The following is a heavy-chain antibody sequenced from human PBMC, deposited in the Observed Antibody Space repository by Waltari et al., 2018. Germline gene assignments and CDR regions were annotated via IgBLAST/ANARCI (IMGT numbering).Heavy chain of an antibody. J-gene: IGHJ4*02. Sequence: VPLVQSGAVVKKPVSSVNVSCKASGGTFSSYAISWLRQAPGQGLEWMGGIIPLFGTANYAQKFQGRVTITTDESTSTAYMELSSLRSEDTAVYYCATTGGSGSQYYFDYWGQGTLVTVSS. CDR3: ATTGGSGSQYYFDY. V-gene: IGHV1-69*05. CDR2: IIPLFGTA. CDR1: GGTFSSYA. D-gene: IGHD3-10*01.